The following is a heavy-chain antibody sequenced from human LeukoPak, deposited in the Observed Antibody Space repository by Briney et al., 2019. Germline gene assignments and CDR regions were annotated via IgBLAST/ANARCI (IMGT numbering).Heavy chain of an antibody. Sequence: SETLSLTCTVSGGSISSSNYWGWIRQPPGKGLEWIGSIFYSGSTYYNPSLKSRVTISVDTSKNQFSLKLSSVTAADTAVYYCARDPAPYSGYAFDIWGQGTMVTVSS. CDR2: IFYSGST. CDR1: GGSISSSNY. CDR3: ARDPAPYSGYAFDI. J-gene: IGHJ3*02. V-gene: IGHV4-39*07. D-gene: IGHD5-12*01.